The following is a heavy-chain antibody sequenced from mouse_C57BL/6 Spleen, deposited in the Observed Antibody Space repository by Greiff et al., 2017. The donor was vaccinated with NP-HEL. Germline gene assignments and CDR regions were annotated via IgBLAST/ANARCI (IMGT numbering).Heavy chain of an antibody. V-gene: IGHV1-31*01. Sequence: EVKLQQPGPELVKPGASVKMSCKASGYSFTGYYMHWVKQRPGHILDWIGYIDPYNGVTSYNQKFKGKATLTVDTSSSTAYMALRSLTSEDSAVYYCTREGYYGDFDYWGQGTTLTVSS. CDR2: IDPYNGVT. D-gene: IGHD1-1*01. CDR3: TREGYYGDFDY. CDR1: GYSFTGYY. J-gene: IGHJ2*01.